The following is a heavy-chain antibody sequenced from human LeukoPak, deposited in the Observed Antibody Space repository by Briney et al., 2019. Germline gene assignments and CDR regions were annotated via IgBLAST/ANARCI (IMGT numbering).Heavy chain of an antibody. CDR3: ARGRSLYYGSGSYFPFDY. Sequence: SETLSLTCTVSGGSISSSSYYWGWIRQPPGKGLEWIGSIYYSGSTYYNPSLKSRVTISVDTSKNQFSLKLSSVTAADTAVYYCARGRSLYYGSGSYFPFDYWGQGTLVTVSS. CDR2: IYYSGST. J-gene: IGHJ4*02. V-gene: IGHV4-39*07. CDR1: GGSISSSSYY. D-gene: IGHD3-10*01.